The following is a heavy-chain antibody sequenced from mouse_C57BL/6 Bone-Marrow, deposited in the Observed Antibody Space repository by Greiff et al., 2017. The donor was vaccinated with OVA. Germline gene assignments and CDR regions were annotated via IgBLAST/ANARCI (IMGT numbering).Heavy chain of an antibody. CDR2: ISYDGSN. CDR3: ARDPFAY. Sequence: DVKLQESGPGLVKPSQSLSLTCSVTGYSITSGYYWNWIRQFPGNKLEWMGYISYDGSNNYNPSLKNRISITRDTSKNQFFLKLNSVTTEDTATYYCARDPFAYWGQGTLVTVYA. J-gene: IGHJ3*01. CDR1: GYSITSGYY. V-gene: IGHV3-6*01.